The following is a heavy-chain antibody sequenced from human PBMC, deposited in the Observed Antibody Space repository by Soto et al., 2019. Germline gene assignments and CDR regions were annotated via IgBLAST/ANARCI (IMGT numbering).Heavy chain of an antibody. CDR3: AKDGYYDLDMDV. CDR2: SSGSGGST. J-gene: IGHJ6*02. V-gene: IGHV3-23*01. CDR1: GFTLSNYA. Sequence: PWGSLRLSCAASGFTLSNYAMSWVRQAPGKGLEWVSASSGSGGSTYYANSVKGRFTISRDNSKNTLYLQLNSLRAEDTAVYYCAKDGYYDLDMDVWGQGTTVTVSS.